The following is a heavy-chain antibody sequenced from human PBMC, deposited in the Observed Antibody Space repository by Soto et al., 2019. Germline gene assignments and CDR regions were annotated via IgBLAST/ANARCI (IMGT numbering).Heavy chain of an antibody. J-gene: IGHJ5*02. V-gene: IGHV1-46*01. D-gene: IGHD3-3*01. CDR3: ARASIFGVVFPGWFDP. Sequence: QVQLVQSGAEVKKPGASVKVSCKASGYTFTSYYMHWVRQAPGQGLEWMGIINPSGGSTSYAQKFQGRVIMTRDTSTSTVYMELSSLRSEDTAVYYCARASIFGVVFPGWFDPWGQGTLVTVSS. CDR2: INPSGGST. CDR1: GYTFTSYY.